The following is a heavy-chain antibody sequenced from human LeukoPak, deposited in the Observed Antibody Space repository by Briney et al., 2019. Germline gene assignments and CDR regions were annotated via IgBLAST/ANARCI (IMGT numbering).Heavy chain of an antibody. CDR3: ASSGGYRGDYAIDY. CDR1: GFTFSGYA. CDR2: ISNSGDYT. J-gene: IGHJ4*02. D-gene: IGHD4-17*01. Sequence: GGSLRLSCAASGFTFSGYAITWVRQAPGKGLEWVSYISNSGDYTNYADSVKGRFTISRDNAENSLYLQMNSLRAEDTAVYYCASSGGYRGDYAIDYWGQGTLVTVSS. V-gene: IGHV3-48*03.